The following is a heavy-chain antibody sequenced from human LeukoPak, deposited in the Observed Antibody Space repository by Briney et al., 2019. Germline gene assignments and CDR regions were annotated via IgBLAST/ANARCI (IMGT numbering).Heavy chain of an antibody. J-gene: IGHJ4*02. D-gene: IGHD2-21*01. CDR1: GFTFSSYA. Sequence: GGSLRLSCAASGFTFSSYAMSWPRQTPQKGLEWVSGISVTGDITYYADSVKGRFTIAGDNSRTTLYLQLNSLRADDTAVYCFATSHITRYPLQYYFDLWGQGAQVIVSS. CDR3: ATSHITRYPLQYYFDL. CDR2: ISVTGDIT. V-gene: IGHV3-23*01.